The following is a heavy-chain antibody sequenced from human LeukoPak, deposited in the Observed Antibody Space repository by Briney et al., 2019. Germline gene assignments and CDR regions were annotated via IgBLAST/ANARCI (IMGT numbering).Heavy chain of an antibody. CDR2: IYYSGST. Sequence: PSETLSLTCTVSGGSISSYYWSWIRQPPGKGLEWIGYIYYSGSTNYNPSLKSRVTISVDTSKNQFSLKLSSVTAADTAVYYCARADEMACFDYWGQGTLVTVSS. CDR3: ARADEMACFDY. V-gene: IGHV4-59*01. D-gene: IGHD5-24*01. J-gene: IGHJ4*02. CDR1: GGSISSYY.